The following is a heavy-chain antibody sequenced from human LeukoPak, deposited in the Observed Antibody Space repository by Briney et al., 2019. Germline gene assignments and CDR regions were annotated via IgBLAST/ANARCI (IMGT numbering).Heavy chain of an antibody. Sequence: SGTLSLTCAVSGGSISSSNWWSWVRQPPGKGLEWIGEIYHSGSTNYNPSLKSRVTISVDKSKNQFSLKLSSVTAADTAVYYCVRETTIFGAVIPYYFDYWGQGTLVTVSS. CDR1: GGSISSSNW. J-gene: IGHJ4*02. D-gene: IGHD3-3*01. CDR3: VRETTIFGAVIPYYFDY. CDR2: IYHSGST. V-gene: IGHV4-4*02.